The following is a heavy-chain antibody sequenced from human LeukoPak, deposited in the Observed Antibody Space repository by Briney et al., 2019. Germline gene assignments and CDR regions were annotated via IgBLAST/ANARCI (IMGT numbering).Heavy chain of an antibody. CDR2: IYYSGST. Sequence: SETLSLTCTVSGGSISSNSYYWGWIRQPPGKGLEWIGSIYYSGSTYYKPSLKSRLTISVDTSKNQFSLKLSSVTAADTAVYYCARDGTYYYAFDIWGQGTLVTVSS. CDR3: ARDGTYYYAFDI. CDR1: GGSISSNSYY. V-gene: IGHV4-39*07. J-gene: IGHJ4*02. D-gene: IGHD3-10*01.